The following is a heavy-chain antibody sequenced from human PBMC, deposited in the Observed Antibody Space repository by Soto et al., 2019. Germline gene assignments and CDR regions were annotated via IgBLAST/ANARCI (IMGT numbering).Heavy chain of an antibody. CDR3: AREVGESSAGLYYFES. D-gene: IGHD6-13*01. J-gene: IGHJ4*02. CDR1: GGSTSSDNY. CDR2: IYYSGNT. V-gene: IGHV4-30-4*01. Sequence: SETLSLTCTVSGGSTSSDNYWSWIRQPPGKGLEWIGHIYYSGNTDYNPSLKSRLAISIDTSKNQFSLKLSSVTAADTAVYFCAREVGESSAGLYYFESWCQGSLVTVSS.